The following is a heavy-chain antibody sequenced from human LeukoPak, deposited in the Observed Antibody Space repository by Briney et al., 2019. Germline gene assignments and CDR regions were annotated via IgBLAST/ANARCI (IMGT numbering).Heavy chain of an antibody. CDR2: IIHDGSEK. V-gene: IGHV3-7*03. D-gene: IGHD3-16*01. CDR1: GFTLSIYW. CDR3: VRDWWTFMGDDRWDDRFDY. J-gene: IGHJ4*02. Sequence: GGSLRHSPAASGFTLSIYWTTCVRQAPGKRLERVAHIIHDGSEKYYVDSVKGRFIISRDNAKKYLYLQMNSLRAEDTAVYYCVRDWWTFMGDDRWDDRFDYWGQGTLVTVPS.